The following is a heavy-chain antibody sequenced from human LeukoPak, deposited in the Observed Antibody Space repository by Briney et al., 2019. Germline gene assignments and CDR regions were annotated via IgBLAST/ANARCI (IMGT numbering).Heavy chain of an antibody. CDR3: ARRGGNWFDP. Sequence: KHGESLKISCKGSGYSFTSYWVAWVRQMPGKGLEWMGIIFPADSDTRYSPSFQGQVTISVDKSISTAYLQWSSLKASDTAIYYCARRGGNWFDPWGQGTLVTVSS. V-gene: IGHV5-51*01. CDR2: IFPADSDT. CDR1: GYSFTSYW. J-gene: IGHJ5*02.